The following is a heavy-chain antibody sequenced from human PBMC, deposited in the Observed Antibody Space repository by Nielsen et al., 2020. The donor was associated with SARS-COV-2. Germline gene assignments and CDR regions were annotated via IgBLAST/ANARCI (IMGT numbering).Heavy chain of an antibody. CDR1: GYIFTAYY. CDR2: INPNTADT. Sequence: SVKVSCQASGYIFTAYYIHWVRQAPGQGLEWMGRINPNTADTDYAQKFQGRVTMTRDTSISTVYMELRSLRSDDTAVYYCATDLSPTYYYDSSGHRKDYWGQGTLVTVSS. CDR3: ATDLSPTYYYDSSGHRKDY. V-gene: IGHV1-2*06. J-gene: IGHJ4*02. D-gene: IGHD3-22*01.